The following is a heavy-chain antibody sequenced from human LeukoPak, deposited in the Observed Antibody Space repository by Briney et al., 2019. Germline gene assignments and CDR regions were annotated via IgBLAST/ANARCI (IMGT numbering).Heavy chain of an antibody. J-gene: IGHJ4*02. CDR3: ASQGW. D-gene: IGHD6-19*01. Sequence: SETLSLTCTVSGGSVSSHSWSWLRQPPGKGLEWIGYIHYSGSTNHNPSLKSRVTISVDTSKNQFSLKLSSVTPADTAVYYCASQGWWGQGTLVTVSS. CDR1: GGSVSSHS. CDR2: IHYSGST. V-gene: IGHV4-59*02.